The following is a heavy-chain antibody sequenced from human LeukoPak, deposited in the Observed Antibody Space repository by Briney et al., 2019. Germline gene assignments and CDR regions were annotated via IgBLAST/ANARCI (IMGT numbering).Heavy chain of an antibody. Sequence: GASVKVSCKASGYTFTSNYIHWVRRAPGQGLQWMGIINPSAGTTTYAQRFQGRVTMTRDTSTSTVYMELSSLRSEDTAVYYCARLVWGGDCFDYWGQGTLVTVSS. CDR2: INPSAGTT. CDR3: ARLVWGGDCFDY. J-gene: IGHJ4*02. D-gene: IGHD2-21*01. V-gene: IGHV1-46*01. CDR1: GYTFTSNY.